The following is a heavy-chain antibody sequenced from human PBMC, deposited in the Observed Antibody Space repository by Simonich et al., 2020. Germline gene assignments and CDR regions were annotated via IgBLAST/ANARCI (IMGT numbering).Heavy chain of an antibody. V-gene: IGHV4-38-2*01. CDR3: ARVGYSNYYYYGMDV. CDR2: IYHKGRN. Sequence: QVQLQESGPGLVKPSETLSLTCAVSGYSISSGYYWGWIRQPPGKGLECIGSIYHKGRNHHKPSLTERVNISVGTSKNQFSLKLSSVTAADTAVYYCARVGYSNYYYYGMDVWGQGTTVTVSS. CDR1: GYSISSGYY. D-gene: IGHD6-13*01. J-gene: IGHJ6*02.